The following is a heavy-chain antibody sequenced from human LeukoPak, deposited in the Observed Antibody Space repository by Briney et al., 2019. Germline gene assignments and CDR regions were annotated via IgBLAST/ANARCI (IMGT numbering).Heavy chain of an antibody. CDR3: ARDRETGSYYGIDS. CDR1: GYTFTGYY. D-gene: IGHD1-26*01. J-gene: IGHJ4*02. CDR2: IIPKSGAT. Sequence: ASVKVSCKASGYTFTGYYMHWVRQAPGQGLEWMGYIIPKSGATNYAQKFQGRVTMTRDTSISTAYMELSWLRSDDTAVYYCARDRETGSYYGIDSWGQGTLLTVSS. V-gene: IGHV1-2*02.